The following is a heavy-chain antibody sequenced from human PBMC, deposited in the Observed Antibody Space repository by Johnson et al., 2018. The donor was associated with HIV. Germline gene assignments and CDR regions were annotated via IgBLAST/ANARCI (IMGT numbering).Heavy chain of an antibody. CDR1: GFTFSDYY. D-gene: IGHD6-6*01. J-gene: IGHJ3*02. CDR2: ISSTGSTK. V-gene: IGHV3-11*04. CDR3: AKGRARTAARQPRGDAFDI. Sequence: QVQIVESGGGLVKPGGSLRLSCAASGFTFSDYYMRWIRQAPGKGLEWVSYISSTGSTKYYADSVKGRFTISRDNSKNTLYLQMNSLRAEDTAVYYCAKGRARTAARQPRGDAFDIWGQGTMVTVSS.